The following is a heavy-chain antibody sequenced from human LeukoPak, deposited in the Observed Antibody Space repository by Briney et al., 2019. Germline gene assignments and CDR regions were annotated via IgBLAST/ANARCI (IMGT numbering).Heavy chain of an antibody. CDR2: IKQDGSQK. J-gene: IGHJ6*02. CDR3: ARDAVDTANAV. CDR1: GFTFSSYW. Sequence: GGSLRLSCAASGFTFSSYWMSWVRQAPGKGLEWVANIKQDGSQKYYVDSVKGRFSISRDNAKNSLYLQMNSLRAEDTAVYYCARDAVDTANAVWGQGTTVTVSS. V-gene: IGHV3-7*01. D-gene: IGHD5-18*01.